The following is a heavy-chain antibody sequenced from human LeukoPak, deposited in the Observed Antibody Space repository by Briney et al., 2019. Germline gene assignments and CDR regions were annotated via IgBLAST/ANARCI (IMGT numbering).Heavy chain of an antibody. CDR2: IYHSGRT. Sequence: PSETLSLTCTVSGYSISSGYYWGWIRQPPGKGLEWIGSIYHSGRTYYNPSLKSRVTISVDTSKNQFSLKLSSVTAADTAVYYCARDDGDSSGRIFDYWGQGTLVTVSS. V-gene: IGHV4-38-2*02. CDR3: ARDDGDSSGRIFDY. D-gene: IGHD3-22*01. J-gene: IGHJ4*02. CDR1: GYSISSGYY.